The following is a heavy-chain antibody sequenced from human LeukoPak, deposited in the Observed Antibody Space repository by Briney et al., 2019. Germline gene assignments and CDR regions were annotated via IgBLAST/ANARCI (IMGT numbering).Heavy chain of an antibody. V-gene: IGHV3-43*02. CDR3: ATQTHSGSYYFYYYYMDV. J-gene: IGHJ6*03. CDR2: ISGDGGST. CDR1: GFTFDDYA. Sequence: PGGSLRLSCAASGFTFDDYAMHWVRQAPGKGLEWVSLISGDGGSTYYADSVKGRFTISRDNSKNSLYLQTNSLRTEDTALYYCATQTHSGSYYFYYYYMDVWGKGTTVTVSS. D-gene: IGHD1-26*01.